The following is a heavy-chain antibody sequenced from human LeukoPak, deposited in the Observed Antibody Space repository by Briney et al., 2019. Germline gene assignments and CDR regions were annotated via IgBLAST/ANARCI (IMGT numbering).Heavy chain of an antibody. CDR3: ARGRYCSADICSGGDAFDI. D-gene: IGHD2-15*01. J-gene: IGHJ3*02. CDR2: INHSGST. CDR1: VGSFSDYY. V-gene: IGHV4-34*01. Sequence: SETLSLTCAVYVGSFSDYYWSWIRQPPGKGLEWIGEINHSGSTNYNPSLKSRVTISVDTSKNQFSLKLSSVTAADTAVYYCARGRYCSADICSGGDAFDIWGQGTMVSVSS.